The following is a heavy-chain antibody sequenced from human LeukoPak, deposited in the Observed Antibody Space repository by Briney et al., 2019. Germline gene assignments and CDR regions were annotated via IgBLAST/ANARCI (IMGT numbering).Heavy chain of an antibody. CDR1: GYTFTSYG. CDR3: ARDDDRNYYDSSGYYYPDY. J-gene: IGHJ4*02. Sequence: ASVKVSCKASGYTFTSYGISWVRQAPGQGLEWMGWISAYNGNTNYAQKLQGRVTMTTDTSTSTAYMELRSLRSDDTAVYYCARDDDRNYYDSSGYYYPDYWGQGTLVTVSS. D-gene: IGHD3-22*01. V-gene: IGHV1-18*01. CDR2: ISAYNGNT.